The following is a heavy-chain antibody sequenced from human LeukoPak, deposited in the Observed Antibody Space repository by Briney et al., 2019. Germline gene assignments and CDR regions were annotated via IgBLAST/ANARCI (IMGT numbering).Heavy chain of an antibody. CDR1: GGSISSSSYY. CDR3: ARRSKYSSSWYGFDY. CDR2: IYYSGST. V-gene: IGHV4-39*01. J-gene: IGHJ4*02. Sequence: SETLSLTCTVSGGSISSSSYYWGWIRQPPGKGLEWIGSIYYSGSTYYNPSLKSRVTISVDTSKNQFSLKLSSVTAADTAVYYCARRSKYSSSWYGFDYWGQGTLVTVSS. D-gene: IGHD6-13*01.